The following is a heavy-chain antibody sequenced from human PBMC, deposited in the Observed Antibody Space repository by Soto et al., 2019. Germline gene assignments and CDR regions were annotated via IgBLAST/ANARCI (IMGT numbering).Heavy chain of an antibody. J-gene: IGHJ4*02. V-gene: IGHV3-30-3*01. D-gene: IGHD1-26*01. Sequence: QVQLVESGGGVVQPGRSLRLSCAASGFTFSSYAMHWVRQAPGKGLEWVAVISYDGSNKYYADSVKGRFTISRDNSKNTLYLQMNSLRAEDTAVCYCARDRYSGPFDYWGQGTLVTVSS. CDR2: ISYDGSNK. CDR3: ARDRYSGPFDY. CDR1: GFTFSSYA.